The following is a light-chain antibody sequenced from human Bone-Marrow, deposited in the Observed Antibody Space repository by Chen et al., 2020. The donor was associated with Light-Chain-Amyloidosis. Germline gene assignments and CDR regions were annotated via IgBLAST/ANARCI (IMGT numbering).Light chain of an antibody. CDR2: TDS. V-gene: IGLV3-25*03. J-gene: IGLJ2*01. Sequence: SSELTQPPSVSVSPGQTARITCSGDDLPTKYAYWYQQKPGQAPVLVIHTDSERPSGLSERFAGSSSGTTATLTISGVQAEDEADYHCQSADSSGTYEVIFGGGTKLTV. CDR3: QSADSSGTYEVI. CDR1: DLPTKY.